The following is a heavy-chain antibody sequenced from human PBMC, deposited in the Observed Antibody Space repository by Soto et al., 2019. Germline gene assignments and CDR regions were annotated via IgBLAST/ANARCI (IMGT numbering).Heavy chain of an antibody. CDR3: ARCQRFSYWFDP. Sequence: SETLSLSCTVSGGAFSGYSLTWIRQSEGEGLECIARIFSSGSTNYNAALMSRGTTISETTLNYFSFRLSSVTAADTAGYYGARCQRFSYWFDPWGQGTLVTVSS. CDR2: IFSSGST. J-gene: IGHJ5*02. CDR1: GGAFSGYS. V-gene: IGHV4-4*07. D-gene: IGHD3-3*01.